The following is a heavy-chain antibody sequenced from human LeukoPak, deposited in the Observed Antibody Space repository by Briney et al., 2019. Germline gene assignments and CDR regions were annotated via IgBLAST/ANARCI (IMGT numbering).Heavy chain of an antibody. D-gene: IGHD6-13*01. V-gene: IGHV4-38-2*02. Sequence: KPSETLSLTCTVSGYSISSGYYWCWIRQPPGKGLEWIGSIYHSGSTYYNPSLKSRVTISVDTSKNQFSLKLSSVTAADTAVYYCARSRRGGAAAGTDGYYFDYWGQGTLVTVSS. J-gene: IGHJ4*02. CDR3: ARSRRGGAAAGTDGYYFDY. CDR2: IYHSGST. CDR1: GYSISSGYY.